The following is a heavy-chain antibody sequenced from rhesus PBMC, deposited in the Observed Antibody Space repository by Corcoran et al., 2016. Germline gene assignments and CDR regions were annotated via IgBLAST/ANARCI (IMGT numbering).Heavy chain of an antibody. V-gene: IGHV4-147*01. CDR2: IYCVRWST. D-gene: IGHD3-3*01. CDR1: GASISSHY. Sequence: QVQLQESGPGLVQPSETLPLTCAVSGASISSHYWSWIRQPPGKGLEWIGYIYCVRWSTSQNPARKSRVTIAKDTYKNQCSLKLSSVTAADTAVYYCARDGQSYYNVWSGSRFDVWGAGVLVTVSS. J-gene: IGHJ5-1*01. CDR3: ARDGQSYYNVWSGSRFDV.